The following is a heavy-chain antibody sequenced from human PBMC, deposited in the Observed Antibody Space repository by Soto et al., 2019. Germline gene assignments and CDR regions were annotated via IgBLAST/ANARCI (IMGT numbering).Heavy chain of an antibody. Sequence: SVKVSCKASGGTFSSYAISWVRQAPGQGLEWMGGIIPIFGTANYAQKFQGRVTITADESTSTAYMELSSLRSEDTAVYYCARDTSSPMGNYYYYGMDVWGQGTTVTVSS. CDR3: ARDTSSPMGNYYYYGMDV. V-gene: IGHV1-69*13. J-gene: IGHJ6*02. D-gene: IGHD2-2*01. CDR1: GGTFSSYA. CDR2: IIPIFGTA.